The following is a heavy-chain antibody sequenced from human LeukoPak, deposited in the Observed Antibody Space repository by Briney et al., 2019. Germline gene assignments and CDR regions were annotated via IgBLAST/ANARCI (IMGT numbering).Heavy chain of an antibody. Sequence: SETLSLTCAVSGGSISSYYWSWIRQPPGKGLEWIGYIYYSGSTNYNPSLKSRVTISVDTSKNQFSLKLSSATAADTAVYYCARVRTYYDFWSGYSFGYYGMDVWGQGTTVTVSS. J-gene: IGHJ6*02. V-gene: IGHV4-59*08. CDR3: ARVRTYYDFWSGYSFGYYGMDV. CDR2: IYYSGST. D-gene: IGHD3-3*01. CDR1: GGSISSYY.